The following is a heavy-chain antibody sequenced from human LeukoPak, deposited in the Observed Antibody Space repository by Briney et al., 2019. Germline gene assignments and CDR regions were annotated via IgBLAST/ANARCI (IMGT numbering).Heavy chain of an antibody. D-gene: IGHD5-24*01. CDR3: ARDLGDGYNFRY. CDR2: IYYSGST. Sequence: PSGTLSLTCTVSDGSISSGGYYWSWIRQHPGKGLEWIGYIYYSGSTYYNPSLKSRVIISVGTSKNQFSLKLSSVTAADTAGYFCARDLGDGYNFRYWGQGTLVTVSS. CDR1: DGSISSGGYY. J-gene: IGHJ4*02. V-gene: IGHV4-31*03.